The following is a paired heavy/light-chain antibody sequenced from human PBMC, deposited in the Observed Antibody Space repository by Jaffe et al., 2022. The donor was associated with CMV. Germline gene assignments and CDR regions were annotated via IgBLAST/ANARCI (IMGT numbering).Light chain of an antibody. CDR3: QQSYSPPRT. V-gene: IGKV1-39*01. J-gene: IGKJ2*01. CDR1: QSISRY. CDR2: AAS. Sequence: DIQMTQSPSSLSASVGDRVTITCRASQSISRYLNWYQQKPGKAPKILIYAASTLQSGVPSRFSGSGSGTDFTLTISSLQPEDFATYYCQQSYSPPRTFGQGTKLEIK.
Heavy chain of an antibody. D-gene: IGHD2-2*01. CDR2: IDWDDDK. J-gene: IGHJ4*02. Sequence: QVTLRESGPALVKPTQTLTLTCTFSGFSLSTSGMCVTWIRQPPGKALEWLARIDWDDDKYYSTSLRTRLTISKDTSKNQVVLIMTNMDLVDTATYYCAREIPAGPRLDYWGQGALVTVSS. V-gene: IGHV2-70*13. CDR3: AREIPAGPRLDY. CDR1: GFSLSTSGMC.